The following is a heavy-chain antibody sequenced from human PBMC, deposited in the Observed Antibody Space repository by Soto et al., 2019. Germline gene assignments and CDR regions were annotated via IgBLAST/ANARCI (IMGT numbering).Heavy chain of an antibody. V-gene: IGHV4-61*01. J-gene: IGHJ4*02. Sequence: SETLSLTCTVSGGSVSSGSYYWSWIRQPPGKGLEWIGYIYYSGSTNYNPSLKSRVTISVDTSKNQFSLKLSSVTAADTAVYYCARREYYDSSGLIFDYWGQGTLVTVSS. CDR2: IYYSGST. D-gene: IGHD3-22*01. CDR1: GGSVSSGSYY. CDR3: ARREYYDSSGLIFDY.